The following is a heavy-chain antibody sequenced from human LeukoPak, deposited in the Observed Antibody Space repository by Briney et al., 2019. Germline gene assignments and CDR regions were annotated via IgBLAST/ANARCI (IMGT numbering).Heavy chain of an antibody. Sequence: GGSLRLSCAASGFTFSSYGMHWVRQAPGKGLEWVAFIRYDGSTKYYADSVKGRFTISRDNSKNTLYLQMNSLRAEDTAVYYCAKDLRYCSSTSCYLDYYYYMDVWGKGTTVTVSS. CDR3: AKDLRYCSSTSCYLDYYYYMDV. V-gene: IGHV3-30*02. D-gene: IGHD2-2*01. CDR1: GFTFSSYG. CDR2: IRYDGSTK. J-gene: IGHJ6*03.